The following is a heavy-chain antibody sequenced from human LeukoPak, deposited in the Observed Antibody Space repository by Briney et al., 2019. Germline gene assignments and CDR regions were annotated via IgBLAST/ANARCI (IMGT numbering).Heavy chain of an antibody. CDR2: IYPGDSDT. CDR1: GYSFTSYW. CDR3: ARGRRDIVVDFDP. Sequence: GESLKISCKGSGYSFTSYWIGWVRQMPGKGLEWMGIIYPGDSDTTYSPSFQGQVTISADKSISTAYLQWSSLKASDTAMYYCARGRRDIVVDFDPWGQGTLVTVSS. D-gene: IGHD2-2*01. J-gene: IGHJ5*02. V-gene: IGHV5-51*01.